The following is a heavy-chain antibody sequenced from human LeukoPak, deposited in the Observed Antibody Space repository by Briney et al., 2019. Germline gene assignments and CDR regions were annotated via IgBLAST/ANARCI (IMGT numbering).Heavy chain of an antibody. CDR2: MFYNGAT. CDR3: ARWGPRWFGSDY. Sequence: SETLSLTCSVSLGSISSSDYYWGWIRQSPGKGLEWIGTMFYNGATKTNPSLSSRVSMSIDTSMNQFSLKLRSVTAADTAVYYCARWGPRWFGSDYWGQGTLVTVSS. D-gene: IGHD3-10*01. V-gene: IGHV4-39*07. J-gene: IGHJ4*02. CDR1: LGSISSSDYY.